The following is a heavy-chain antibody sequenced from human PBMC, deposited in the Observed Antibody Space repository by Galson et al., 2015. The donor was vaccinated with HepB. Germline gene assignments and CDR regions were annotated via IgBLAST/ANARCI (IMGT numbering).Heavy chain of an antibody. CDR1: GFTFSDYY. CDR3: ARVRSTSCLAFDY. V-gene: IGHV3-11*06. Sequence: SLRLSCAASGFTFSDYYMSWIRQAPGKGLEWVSYISSSSSYTNYADFVKGRFTISRDNAKNSLYLQMNSLRAEDTAVYYCARVRSTSCLAFDYWGQGTLVTVSS. D-gene: IGHD2-2*01. CDR2: ISSSSSYT. J-gene: IGHJ4*02.